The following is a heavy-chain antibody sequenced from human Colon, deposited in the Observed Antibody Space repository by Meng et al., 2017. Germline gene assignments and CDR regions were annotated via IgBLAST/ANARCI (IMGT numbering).Heavy chain of an antibody. CDR1: GFTFSGHG. CDR3: ARDLRTGYSYGFDF. Sequence: VDRVECGGCGVQSGRSLSLSCATSGFTFSGHGMHWVRQAPGKGLEWVALIWYDGSNSYYADSVKGRFFVSRDNSKNTLFLQMNSLRADDTGIYYCARDLRTGYSYGFDFWGQGTLVTVSS. J-gene: IGHJ4*02. V-gene: IGHV3-33*01. D-gene: IGHD5-18*01. CDR2: IWYDGSNS.